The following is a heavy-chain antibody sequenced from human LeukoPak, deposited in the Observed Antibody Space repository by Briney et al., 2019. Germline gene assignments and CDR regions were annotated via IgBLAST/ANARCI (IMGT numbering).Heavy chain of an antibody. CDR1: GGSISSYY. V-gene: IGHV4-59*12. CDR3: ARDRRITMVRGVSASFDY. CDR2: ISDIGSI. J-gene: IGHJ4*02. Sequence: SETLSLTCTVSGGSISSYYWSWIRQPPGKGLEWIAYISDIGSINYNPSLKSRVTISVDTSKNQFSLKLSSVTAADTAVYYCARDRRITMVRGVSASFDYWGQGTLVTVSS. D-gene: IGHD3-10*01.